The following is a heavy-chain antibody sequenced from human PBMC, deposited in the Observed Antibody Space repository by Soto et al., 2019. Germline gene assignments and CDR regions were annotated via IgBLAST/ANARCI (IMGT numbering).Heavy chain of an antibody. CDR3: ARDWDIAAAGTGGMDV. CDR2: IYHSGST. D-gene: IGHD6-13*01. Sequence: TLSLTCAVSGGSISSGGYSWSWIRQPPGKGLEWIGYIYHSGSTYYNPSLKSRVTISVDTSKNQFSLKLSSVTAADTAVYYCARDWDIAAAGTGGMDVWGQGTTVTVSS. J-gene: IGHJ6*02. CDR1: GGSISSGGYS. V-gene: IGHV4-30-2*01.